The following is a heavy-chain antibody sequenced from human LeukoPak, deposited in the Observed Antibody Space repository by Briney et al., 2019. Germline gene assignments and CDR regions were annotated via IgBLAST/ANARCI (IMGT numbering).Heavy chain of an antibody. CDR2: VDPEDGET. V-gene: IGHV1-69-2*01. Sequence: ASVKVSCKVSGYTFTDYYMHWVQQAPGKGLEWMGLVDPEDGETIYAEKFQGRVTITADTSTDTAYMELSSLRSEDTAVYYWATVRKYSSSWYKSYYYYMDVWGKGTTVTVSS. CDR3: ATVRKYSSSWYKSYYYYMDV. CDR1: GYTFTDYY. D-gene: IGHD6-13*01. J-gene: IGHJ6*03.